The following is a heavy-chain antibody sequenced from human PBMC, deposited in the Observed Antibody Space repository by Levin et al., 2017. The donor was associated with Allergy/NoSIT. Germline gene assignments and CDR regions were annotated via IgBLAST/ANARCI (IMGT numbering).Heavy chain of an antibody. V-gene: IGHV3-49*03. CDR2: IRSKAYGGTT. Sequence: GESLKISCTASGFTFGDYAMSWFRQAPGKGLEWVGFIRSKAYGGTTEYAASVKGRFTISRDDSKSIAYLQMNSLKTEDTAVYYCTRFVGYSSSWDLRTTQYYGMDVWGQGTTVTVSS. CDR3: TRFVGYSSSWDLRTTQYYGMDV. J-gene: IGHJ6*02. D-gene: IGHD6-13*01. CDR1: GFTFGDYA.